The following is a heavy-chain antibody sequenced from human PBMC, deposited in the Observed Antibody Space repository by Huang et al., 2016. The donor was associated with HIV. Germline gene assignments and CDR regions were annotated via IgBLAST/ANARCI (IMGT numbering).Heavy chain of an antibody. J-gene: IGHJ3*02. V-gene: IGHV1-24*01. D-gene: IGHD2-15*01. CDR2: FEPEEGET. Sequence: QVQLVESGAELKKPGASVRVSCKVSGYTVSELSLHWVRQATEKGLEWMGGFEPEEGETIDAQKLQGRVTMTEDTSTDTAYMERSSRRPEDTAVYYCATSTPDVGAGVLRSAFDIWGQGTMVTVSS. CDR1: GYTVSELS. CDR3: ATSTPDVGAGVLRSAFDI.